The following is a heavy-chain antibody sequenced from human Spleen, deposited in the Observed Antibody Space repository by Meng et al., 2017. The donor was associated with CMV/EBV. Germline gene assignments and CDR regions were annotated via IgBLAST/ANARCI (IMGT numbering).Heavy chain of an antibody. CDR1: GFSLSNARMG. D-gene: IGHD3-3*01. V-gene: IGHV2-26*01. Sequence: SGPPLVKPTETLTLTCTVSGFSLSNARMGVSWIRQPPGKALEWLAHIFSNDEKSYSTSLKSRLTISKDTSKSQVVLTMTNMDPVDTATYYCARIPYDFWSGSPYYYYYGMDVWGQGTTVTVSS. CDR2: IFSNDEK. J-gene: IGHJ6*02. CDR3: ARIPYDFWSGSPYYYYYGMDV.